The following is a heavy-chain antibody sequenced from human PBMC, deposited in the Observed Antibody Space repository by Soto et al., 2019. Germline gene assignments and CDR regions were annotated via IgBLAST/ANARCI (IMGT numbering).Heavy chain of an antibody. CDR1: GGTFSSYP. CDR2: TIPILDIT. D-gene: IGHD1-7*01. Sequence: SVKVSCKASGGTFSSYPISWVRQAPGQGLEWMGRTIPILDITDYAQRFQGRVTITADKSTSTAYMELSSLSSDDTAVYYCARPTSTGTTSGYYFDYWGQGTLVTVSS. V-gene: IGHV1-69*02. J-gene: IGHJ4*02. CDR3: ARPTSTGTTSGYYFDY.